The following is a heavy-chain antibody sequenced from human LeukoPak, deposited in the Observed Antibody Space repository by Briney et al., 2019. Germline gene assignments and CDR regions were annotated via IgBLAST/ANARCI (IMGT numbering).Heavy chain of an antibody. CDR1: GGSISSYY. CDR3: ARVFRRNYYYYYYMDV. CDR2: IYYSGST. Sequence: SETLSLTCTVSGGSISSYYWSWIRQPPGKRLEWIGYIYYSGSTNYNPSLKSRVTISVDTSKNQFSLKLSSVTAADTAVYYCARVFRRNYYYYYYMDVWGKGTTVTISS. J-gene: IGHJ6*03. V-gene: IGHV4-59*01.